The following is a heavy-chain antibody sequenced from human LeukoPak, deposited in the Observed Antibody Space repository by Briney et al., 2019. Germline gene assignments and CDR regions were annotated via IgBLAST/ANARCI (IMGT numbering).Heavy chain of an antibody. CDR3: ARHCSGGNCYFYGMDD. CDR1: GGSISSYY. V-gene: IGHV4-59*08. D-gene: IGHD2-15*01. J-gene: IGHJ6*02. Sequence: SETLSLTCTVSGGSISSYYWSWIRQPPGKGLEWIGYIYYSGNTNYNPSLKSRVTISVDTSKNQFSLKLSSVTAADTAVYYCARHCSGGNCYFYGMDDWGQGTTVTVSS. CDR2: IYYSGNT.